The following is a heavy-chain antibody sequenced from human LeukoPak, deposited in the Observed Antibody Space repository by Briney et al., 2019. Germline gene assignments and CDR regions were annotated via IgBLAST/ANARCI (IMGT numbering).Heavy chain of an antibody. CDR3: ARGLFCSVDICSGGVVFDI. Sequence: SETLSLTCTVSGGSISSYYWSWIRQPAGKGLEWIGRIYTSGSTNYNPSLKSRVTMSVDTSKNQFSLKLSSVTAADTAVYYCARGLFCSVDICSGGVVFDIWAKGPMFSVSS. CDR2: IYTSGST. D-gene: IGHD3-3*01. CDR1: GGSISSYY. J-gene: IGHJ3*02. V-gene: IGHV4-4*07.